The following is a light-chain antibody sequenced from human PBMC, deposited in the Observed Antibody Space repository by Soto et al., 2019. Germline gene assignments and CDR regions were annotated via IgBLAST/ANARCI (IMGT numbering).Light chain of an antibody. CDR2: GVT. CDR3: AAWDYILNGVI. J-gene: IGLJ2*01. V-gene: IGLV2-23*02. Sequence: QSVLTQPASVSGSPGQSITVSCTGTSGDVENYDLVSWYQQHPGQAPKVIIYGVTKRPSGVSNRFSGSKSGNTASLTISGLQAEDEAEYYCAAWDYILNGVIFGGGTKLTVL. CDR1: SGDVENYDL.